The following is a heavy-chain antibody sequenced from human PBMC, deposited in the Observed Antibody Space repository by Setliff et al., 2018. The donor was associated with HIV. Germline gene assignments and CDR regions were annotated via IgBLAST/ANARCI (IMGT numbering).Heavy chain of an antibody. J-gene: IGHJ4*02. CDR3: ARDQNGDYFIFDY. V-gene: IGHV3-11*06. CDR2: ISKTSTYT. Sequence: PGGSLRLSCAASGFTFSSYAMTWIRQAPGKGLEWVAYISKTSTYTNYADSVKGRFTISRDNAKNSLYLQMNSLRAEDTAVYYCARDQNGDYFIFDYWGQGTLVTVSS. CDR1: GFTFSSYA. D-gene: IGHD4-17*01.